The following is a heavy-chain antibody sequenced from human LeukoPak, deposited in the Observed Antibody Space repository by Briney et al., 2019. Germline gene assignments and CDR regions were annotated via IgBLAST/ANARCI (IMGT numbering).Heavy chain of an antibody. CDR2: IKQDGSEK. Sequence: GGSLRLSCAASGFTFSSYWMSWVRQAPGKGLEWVANIKQDGSEKYYVDSVKGRFTISRDNSKNTLYLQMNSLRAEDTAVYYCARDREQWGSGYYGYWGQGTLVTVSS. J-gene: IGHJ4*02. CDR1: GFTFSSYW. D-gene: IGHD3-22*01. V-gene: IGHV3-7*01. CDR3: ARDREQWGSGYYGY.